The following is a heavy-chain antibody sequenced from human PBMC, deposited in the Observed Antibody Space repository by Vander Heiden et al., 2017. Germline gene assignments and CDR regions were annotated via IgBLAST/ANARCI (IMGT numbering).Heavy chain of an antibody. CDR3: STRPPVGCRSTNCHHTFDF. J-gene: IGHJ4*02. D-gene: IGHD2-2*01. V-gene: IGHV3-15*07. CDR1: GPTFNTAW. Sequence: EVQLVESGGGFVKPGGSLRLSCAASGPTFNTAWMNWVSQAPGKGLEWVGRIKSKAAGGTTDYAAPVKGRFTISRDDSKNTLYLQMNSLRAEDTALYYCSTRPPVGCRSTNCHHTFDFWGQGTLVTVSS. CDR2: IKSKAAGGTT.